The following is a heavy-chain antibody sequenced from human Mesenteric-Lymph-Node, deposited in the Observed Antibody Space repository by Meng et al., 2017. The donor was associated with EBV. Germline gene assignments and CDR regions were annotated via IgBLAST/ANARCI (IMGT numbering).Heavy chain of an antibody. CDR1: GGAFSSYA. CDR3: ARMGSGYCSGGSCRGLFHP. J-gene: IGHJ5*02. CDR2: IIPIFGTT. Sequence: HVHLVQSGAEVKKPGSSVKVSCKAAGGAFSSYAFSWVRQARGQGPEWLGGIIPIFGTTNYAEKFQGRVTITADESTSTAFMELSSLRSEDTAVYYCARMGSGYCSGGSCRGLFHPWGQGTLVTVSS. V-gene: IGHV1-69*01. D-gene: IGHD2-15*01.